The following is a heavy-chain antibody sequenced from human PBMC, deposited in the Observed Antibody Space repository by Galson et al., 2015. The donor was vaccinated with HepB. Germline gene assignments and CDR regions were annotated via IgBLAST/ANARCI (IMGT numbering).Heavy chain of an antibody. J-gene: IGHJ4*02. Sequence: SVKVSCKASGYTFTSYGISWVRQAPGQGLEWMGWISAYNGNTNYAQKLQGRVTMTTDTSTSTAYMELRSLRSDDTAAYYCARDISSWIQLMRCLDYWGQGTLVTVSS. CDR3: ARDISSWIQLMRCLDY. CDR1: GYTFTSYG. D-gene: IGHD5-18*01. CDR2: ISAYNGNT. V-gene: IGHV1-18*04.